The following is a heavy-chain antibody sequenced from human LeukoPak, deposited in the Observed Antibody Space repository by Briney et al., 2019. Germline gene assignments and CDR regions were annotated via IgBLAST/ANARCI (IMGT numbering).Heavy chain of an antibody. CDR1: GFTFSSYA. Sequence: GGSLRLSCAASGFTFSSYAMHWVRQAPGKGLEYVSAISSNGGSTYYANSVKGRFTISRDNSKNTLYLQMGSLRAEDMAVYYCARDSSLAGSDYWGQGTLVTVSS. V-gene: IGHV3-64*01. CDR3: ARDSSLAGSDY. D-gene: IGHD3-10*01. J-gene: IGHJ4*02. CDR2: ISSNGGST.